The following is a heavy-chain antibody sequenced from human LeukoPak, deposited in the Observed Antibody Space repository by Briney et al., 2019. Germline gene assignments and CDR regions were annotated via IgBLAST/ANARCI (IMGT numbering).Heavy chain of an antibody. CDR2: IYYSGNT. D-gene: IGHD2-21*02. Sequence: SETLSLTCTVSGGSISSYYWSWIRQPPGKGLEWIGYIYYSGNTNYNPSLKSRVTISVDKSKNQFSLNLSSVTAADTAVYSCGRRRGDSIDYWGQGTLVTVSS. V-gene: IGHV4-59*01. J-gene: IGHJ4*02. CDR3: GRRRGDSIDY. CDR1: GGSISSYY.